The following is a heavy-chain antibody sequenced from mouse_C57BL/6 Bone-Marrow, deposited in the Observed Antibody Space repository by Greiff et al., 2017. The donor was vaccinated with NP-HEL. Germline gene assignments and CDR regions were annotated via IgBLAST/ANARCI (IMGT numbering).Heavy chain of an antibody. Sequence: VQLQQPGAELVKPGASVKLSCKASGYTFTSYWMHWVKQRPGQGLEWIGMIHPNSGSTNYNEKFKSKATLTVDKSSSTAYMQLSSLTSEDSAVYYGARSRDYYGSSYDYWGQGTTLTVSS. J-gene: IGHJ2*01. V-gene: IGHV1-64*01. CDR3: ARSRDYYGSSYDY. CDR2: IHPNSGST. CDR1: GYTFTSYW. D-gene: IGHD1-1*01.